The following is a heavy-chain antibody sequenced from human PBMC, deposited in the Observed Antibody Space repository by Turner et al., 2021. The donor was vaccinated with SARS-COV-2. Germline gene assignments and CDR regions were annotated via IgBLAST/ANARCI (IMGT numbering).Heavy chain of an antibody. CDR1: GGSISSKS. J-gene: IGHJ6*02. D-gene: IGHD1-1*01. V-gene: IGHV4-59*08. CDR3: ARHQGSTSGYDHGMNV. Sequence: QEQLQESGPGLVRPSETLSLTCTVSGGSISSKSWSWIRQSPGRGLEWIGYFYKIGSIDYNPTLRSRVTISVDTSKNQLSLNLNSMTAADTAVYYCARHQGSTSGYDHGMNVWGQGTAVIVSS. CDR2: FYKIGSI.